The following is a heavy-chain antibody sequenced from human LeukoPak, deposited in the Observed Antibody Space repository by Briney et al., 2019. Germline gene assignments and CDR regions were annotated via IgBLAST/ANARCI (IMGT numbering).Heavy chain of an antibody. D-gene: IGHD5-12*01. Sequence: PGGSLRLSCAASGFTFSTYAMSWVRQAPGKGLEWVSAISGSGGSTYYADSVKGRFTISRDNSKNTLYLQMNSLRAEDTAVYYCAKFVVATPKENFDYWGQGTLVTVSS. CDR2: ISGSGGST. CDR1: GFTFSTYA. J-gene: IGHJ4*02. V-gene: IGHV3-23*01. CDR3: AKFVVATPKENFDY.